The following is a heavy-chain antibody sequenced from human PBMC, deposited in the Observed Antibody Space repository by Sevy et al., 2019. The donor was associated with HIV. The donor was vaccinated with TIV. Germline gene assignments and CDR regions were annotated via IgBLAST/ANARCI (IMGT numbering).Heavy chain of an antibody. Sequence: GGSLRLSCAASGFTFSSYEMNWVRQAPGKGLEWVSYISSSGSTIYYADSVKGRFTISRDNAKNSLYLQMNSLRAEDTAVYYCATASPRVADYWGQGPWSPSPQ. CDR3: ATASPRVADY. CDR2: ISSSGSTI. CDR1: GFTFSSYE. V-gene: IGHV3-48*03. J-gene: IGHJ4*02. D-gene: IGHD2-15*01.